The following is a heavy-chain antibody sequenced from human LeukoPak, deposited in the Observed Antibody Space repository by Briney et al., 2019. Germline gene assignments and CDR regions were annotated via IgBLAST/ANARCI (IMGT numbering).Heavy chain of an antibody. CDR1: GFTFSSYA. CDR2: ISYDGSNK. V-gene: IGHV3-30-3*01. J-gene: IGHJ6*02. D-gene: IGHD3-10*01. Sequence: GRALRLSCAASGFTFSSYARHWVRQAPGKGLEGMAVISYDGSNKYYADSVKGRVTISRDNSKNTLYLQMNSLRDEDSAVYYCARGETYYYGSGSYLTGYYYYYGMDVWGQGTTVTVSS. CDR3: ARGETYYYGSGSYLTGYYYYYGMDV.